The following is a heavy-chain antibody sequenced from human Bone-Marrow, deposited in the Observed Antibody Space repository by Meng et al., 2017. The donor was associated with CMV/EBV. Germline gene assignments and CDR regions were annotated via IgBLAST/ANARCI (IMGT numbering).Heavy chain of an antibody. D-gene: IGHD6-13*01. CDR1: GFTFSNAW. CDR2: IKSKTDGGTT. CDR3: TTERSAAEYNWFDP. V-gene: IGHV3-15*01. J-gene: IGHJ5*02. Sequence: GESLKISCAASGFTFSNAWMSWVRQAPGKGLEWVGRIKSKTDGGTTDYAAPVKGRFTISRDDSKNTLYLQMNSLKTEDTAVYYCTTERSAAEYNWFDPWGQGTLFTISS.